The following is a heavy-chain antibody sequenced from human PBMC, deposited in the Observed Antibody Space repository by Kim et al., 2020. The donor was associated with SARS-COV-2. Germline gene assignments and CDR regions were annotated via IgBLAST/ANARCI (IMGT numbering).Heavy chain of an antibody. V-gene: IGHV3-15*01. J-gene: IGHJ4*02. D-gene: IGHD1-26*01. CDR2: IKSKTDGGTT. Sequence: GGSLRLSCAASGFTFSNAWMSWVRQAPGKGLEWVGRIKSKTDGGTTDYAAPVKGRFTISRDDSKNTLYLQMNSLKTEDTAVYYCTTAPSSFYYFDYWGQGTLVTVSS. CDR3: TTAPSSFYYFDY. CDR1: GFTFSNAW.